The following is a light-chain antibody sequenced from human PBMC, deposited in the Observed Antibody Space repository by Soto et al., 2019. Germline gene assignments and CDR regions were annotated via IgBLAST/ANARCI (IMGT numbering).Light chain of an antibody. Sequence: DIQMTQSPSSLSASVGDRVTITCRASQAISNYVAWYQQKPGQLPKLLIYAASTLQSGVPSRFSGSGSGTDFTLTISSLQPEDVATYYCQQYNHWPTFGGGTKVEIK. CDR3: QQYNHWPT. CDR1: QAISNY. J-gene: IGKJ4*01. CDR2: AAS. V-gene: IGKV1-27*01.